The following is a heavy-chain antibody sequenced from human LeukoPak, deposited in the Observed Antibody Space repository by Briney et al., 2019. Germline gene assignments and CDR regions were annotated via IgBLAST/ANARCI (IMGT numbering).Heavy chain of an antibody. CDR1: GFTFDDYA. Sequence: GGSLRLSCAASGFTFDDYAMHWVRQAPGKGLEWVSGISWNGDSVDYADSVKGRFTISRDNAKNSLHLQMNSLRAEDTALYYCAKDHYDTLTGSPNWFDPWGQGTLVTVSS. CDR3: AKDHYDTLTGSPNWFDP. CDR2: ISWNGDSV. D-gene: IGHD3-9*01. J-gene: IGHJ5*02. V-gene: IGHV3-9*01.